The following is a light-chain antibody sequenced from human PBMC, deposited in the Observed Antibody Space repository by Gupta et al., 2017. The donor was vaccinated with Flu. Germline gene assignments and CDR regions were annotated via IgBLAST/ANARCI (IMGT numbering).Light chain of an antibody. CDR3: KKYKRYPQR. CDR1: QSISSW. CDR2: KSS. J-gene: IGKJ1*01. V-gene: IGKV1-5*03. Sequence: DIQMTQSPSTLSASVGDRVTITCRASQSISSWLAWYQQKPGKAPNLLSYKSSSLESGVPSRFSGSVAGTEFTPTISSLQPDDLATYYCKKYKRYPQRFGQGTKLEIK.